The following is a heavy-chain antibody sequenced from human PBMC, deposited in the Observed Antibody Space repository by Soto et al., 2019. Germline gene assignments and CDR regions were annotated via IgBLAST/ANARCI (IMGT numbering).Heavy chain of an antibody. CDR1: GYTFTSYY. CDR2: INPSGGST. J-gene: IGHJ6*02. V-gene: IGHV1-46*01. CDR3: ARALHYYDSSGYYYTPLYYYYGMDV. Sequence: ASVKVSCKASGYTFTSYYMHWVRQAPGQGLERMGIINPSGGSTSYAQKFQGRVTMTRDTSTSTVYMELSSLRSEDTAVYYCARALHYYDSSGYYYTPLYYYYGMDVWGQGTTVTVSS. D-gene: IGHD3-22*01.